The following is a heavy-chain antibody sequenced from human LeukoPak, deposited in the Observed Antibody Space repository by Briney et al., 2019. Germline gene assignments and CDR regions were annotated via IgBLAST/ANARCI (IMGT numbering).Heavy chain of an antibody. J-gene: IGHJ4*02. CDR3: AKDRGY. CDR1: GFSFSGYA. Sequence: GGSLRLSCTVSGFSFSGYAFTWVRQAPGKGLEFVSSISVTGSNIYYADSVKGRFTITRDNSKNTLDLQMNSLRSEDTAVYYCAKDRGYWGQGTLVTVSS. V-gene: IGHV3-23*01. CDR2: ISVTGSNI.